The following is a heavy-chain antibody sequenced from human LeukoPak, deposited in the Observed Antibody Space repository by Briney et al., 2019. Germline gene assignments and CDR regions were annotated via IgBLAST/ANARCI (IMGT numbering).Heavy chain of an antibody. D-gene: IGHD3-22*01. CDR1: GFTVSSNY. J-gene: IGHJ6*02. CDR2: IYSGGST. V-gene: IGHV3-66*01. Sequence: PGGSLRLSCAASGFTVSSNYMSWVRQAPGKGLEWVSVIYSGGSTYYADSVKGRFTISRDNSMNTLYLQMNSLRAEDTAVYYCARVGGSNYYDSSGPYYYYGMDVWGQGTTVTVSS. CDR3: ARVGGSNYYDSSGPYYYYGMDV.